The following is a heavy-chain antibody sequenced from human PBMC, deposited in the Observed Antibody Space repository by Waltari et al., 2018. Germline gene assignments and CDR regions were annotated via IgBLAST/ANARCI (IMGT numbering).Heavy chain of an antibody. J-gene: IGHJ6*02. V-gene: IGHV3-30-3*01. CDR3: ARDHVPLSEGGMDV. CDR1: GFPFGRYA. CDR2: ISYDGSNK. D-gene: IGHD2-2*01. Sequence: QVQLVESGGGVVQPGRSLRLSCAASGFPFGRYAMPWVRQAPGKGLEWVAVISYDGSNKYYADSVKGRFTISRDNSKNTLYLQMNSLRAEDTAVYYCARDHVPLSEGGMDVWGQGTTVTVSS.